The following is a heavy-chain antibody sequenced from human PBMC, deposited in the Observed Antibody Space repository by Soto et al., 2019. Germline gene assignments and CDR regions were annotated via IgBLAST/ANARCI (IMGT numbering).Heavy chain of an antibody. Sequence: QVQLQESGPGLVKPSETLSLTCSVSGVSVSSGWFYWAWIRQRPGKGLEWIGFGSNSGTTNYKPSLKSRVTISVDTSRSQISLKVNSLTAADTAVYYCARGATVTQYDYWGQGTQVTVSS. J-gene: IGHJ4*02. D-gene: IGHD4-17*01. V-gene: IGHV4-61*01. CDR3: ARGATVTQYDY. CDR2: GSNSGTT. CDR1: GVSVSSGWFY.